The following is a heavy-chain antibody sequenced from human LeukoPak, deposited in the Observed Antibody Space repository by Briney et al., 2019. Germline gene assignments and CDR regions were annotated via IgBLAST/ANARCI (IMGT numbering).Heavy chain of an antibody. CDR2: IYFSGET. D-gene: IGHD3-10*01. V-gene: IGHV4-39*01. CDR1: GDSISDRYYY. CDR3: ARRGSPLWFDP. J-gene: IGHJ5*02. Sequence: TSETLSLTCTVSGDSISDRYYYWAWIRQPPGKGLEWIGSIYFSGETYYNPSLRSRVTISVDTSKNQFSLTLTSVTVADTSVYYCARRGSPLWFDPWGQGTLVTVSS.